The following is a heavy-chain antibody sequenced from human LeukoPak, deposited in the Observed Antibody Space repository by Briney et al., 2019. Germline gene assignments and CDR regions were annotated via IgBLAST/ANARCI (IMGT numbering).Heavy chain of an antibody. CDR2: ISYDGSNK. V-gene: IGHV3-30-3*01. D-gene: IGHD6-19*01. CDR3: ARAGKGYSSGWYYFDY. CDR1: GFTFSSYA. Sequence: GGSRRLSCAASGFTFSSYAMHWVRQAPGKGLEWVAVISYDGSNKYYADSVKGRFTISRDNSKNTLYLQMNSLRAEDTAVYYCARAGKGYSSGWYYFDYWGQGTLVTVSS. J-gene: IGHJ4*02.